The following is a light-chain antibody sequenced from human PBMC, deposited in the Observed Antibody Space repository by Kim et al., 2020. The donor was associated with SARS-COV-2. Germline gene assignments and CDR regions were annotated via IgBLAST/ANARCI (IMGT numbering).Light chain of an antibody. CDR1: RSVDSH. J-gene: IGKJ1*01. CDR3: QHYHNYLWA. CDR2: GAS. Sequence: EIVMTQSPATLSLFPGEMATLSCRASRSVDSHLAWYQQRPGQTPRLLIYGASARATGIAARFSGSGSGTDFTLTITNLQSEDFAIYYCQHYHNYLWAFGQGTKVEIK. V-gene: IGKV3-15*01.